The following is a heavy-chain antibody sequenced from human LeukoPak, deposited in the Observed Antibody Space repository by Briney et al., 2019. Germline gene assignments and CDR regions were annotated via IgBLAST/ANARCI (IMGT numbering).Heavy chain of an antibody. D-gene: IGHD6-6*01. J-gene: IGHJ4*02. Sequence: GGSLRLSCAASGFTFSSYAMHWVRQAPGKGLEWVAVISYDGSNKYYADSVKGRFTISRDNSKNTLYLQMNSLRAEDTAVYYCASSRTPYSSSSSLDYWGQGTLVTVSS. CDR2: ISYDGSNK. CDR1: GFTFSSYA. CDR3: ASSRTPYSSSSSLDY. V-gene: IGHV3-30*01.